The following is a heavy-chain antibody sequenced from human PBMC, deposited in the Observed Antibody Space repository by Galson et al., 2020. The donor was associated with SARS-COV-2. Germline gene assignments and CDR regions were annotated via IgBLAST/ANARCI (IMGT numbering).Heavy chain of an antibody. CDR1: GFAFNSYA. V-gene: IGHV3-30-3*01. J-gene: IGHJ3*01. CDR2: ISYDGSNK. D-gene: IGHD6-6*01. Sequence: GSLRLSCAASGFAFNSYAIHWVRQAPGKGLEWVAIISYDGSNKYYADSVEGRFTLSRDNSKNTLYLQMNSLRPEDTGVYYCARVEYTTSSQHRGAFDVWGQGTMVIVSS. CDR3: ARVEYTTSSQHRGAFDV.